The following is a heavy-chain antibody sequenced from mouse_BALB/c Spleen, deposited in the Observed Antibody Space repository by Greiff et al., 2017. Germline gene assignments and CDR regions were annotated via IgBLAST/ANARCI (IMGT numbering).Heavy chain of an antibody. Sequence: EVQLQESGPELVKPGASVKISCKASGYTFTDYNMHWVKQSHGKSLEWIGYIYPYNGGTGYNQKFKSKATLTVDNSSSTAYMELRSLTSEDSAVYYCARSRDYYGSSMYFDVWGAGTTVTVSS. CDR3: ARSRDYYGSSMYFDV. CDR1: GYTFTDYN. CDR2: IYPYNGGT. V-gene: IGHV1S29*02. J-gene: IGHJ1*01. D-gene: IGHD1-1*01.